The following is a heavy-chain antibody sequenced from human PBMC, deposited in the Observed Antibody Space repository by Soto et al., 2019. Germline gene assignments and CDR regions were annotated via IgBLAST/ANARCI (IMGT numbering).Heavy chain of an antibody. D-gene: IGHD4-4*01. V-gene: IGHV3-30*18. CDR2: ISYDGSNK. Sequence: QVQLVESGGGVVQPGRSLRLSCAASGFTFSSYGMHWVRQAPGKGLEWVAVISYDGSNKYYADSVKGRFTISRDNSKNPLNLQMNSLRAEDTAVYYCGKALNDYSKALPWFDPWGQGTLVTVSS. CDR1: GFTFSSYG. J-gene: IGHJ5*02. CDR3: GKALNDYSKALPWFDP.